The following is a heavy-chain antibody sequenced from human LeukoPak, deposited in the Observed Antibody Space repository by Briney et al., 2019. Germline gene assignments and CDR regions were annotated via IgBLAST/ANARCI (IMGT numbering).Heavy chain of an antibody. Sequence: GASVKVFCKASGYTFTRYGISWVPQAPGQGLEWMEWISAYNGNTNYAQKLQGRVTMTTDTSTSTAYMELRSLRSDDTAVYYCARDSVTTVVRGEFDYWGQGTLVTVSS. CDR3: ARDSVTTVVRGEFDY. CDR1: GYTFTRYG. J-gene: IGHJ4*02. D-gene: IGHD4-23*01. CDR2: ISAYNGNT. V-gene: IGHV1-18*01.